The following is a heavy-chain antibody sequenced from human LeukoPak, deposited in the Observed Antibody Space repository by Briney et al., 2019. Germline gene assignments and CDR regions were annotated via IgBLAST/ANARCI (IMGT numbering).Heavy chain of an antibody. CDR2: IYTCGST. CDR3: ARVDYDSSGYPFDY. CDR1: GGSISSYY. Sequence: SETLSLTCTVSGGSISSYYWSWIRQPAGKGLEWIGRIYTCGSTNYNPSLKSRVTMSVDTSKNQYSLKLSSVTAADTAVYYCARVDYDSSGYPFDYWGQGTLVTVSS. J-gene: IGHJ4*02. V-gene: IGHV4-4*07. D-gene: IGHD3-22*01.